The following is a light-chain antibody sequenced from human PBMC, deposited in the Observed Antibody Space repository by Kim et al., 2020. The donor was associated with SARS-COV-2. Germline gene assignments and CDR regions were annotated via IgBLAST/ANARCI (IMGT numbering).Light chain of an antibody. J-gene: IGKJ1*01. V-gene: IGKV3-20*01. Sequence: SPGERAPLSCRASQSVSSSFLAWYQQKPGQAPRLLIYGASSRATVIPDRFSGSGSGTDFTLTISRLEPEDFAVYYCQQYGSSPRTFGQGTKVDIK. CDR1: QSVSSSF. CDR3: QQYGSSPRT. CDR2: GAS.